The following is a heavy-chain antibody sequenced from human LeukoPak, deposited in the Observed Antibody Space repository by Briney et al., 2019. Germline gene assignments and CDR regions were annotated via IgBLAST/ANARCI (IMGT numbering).Heavy chain of an antibody. J-gene: IGHJ4*02. V-gene: IGHV3-11*01. Sequence: GGSLRLSCAASGFTFSDYYMSWIRQAPGKGLEWVSYISSSGSTIYYADSVKGRFTISRDNAKNSLYLQMNSLRAEDTAVYYCATAPNVVIVAPEDFDYWGQGALVTVSS. D-gene: IGHD5-12*01. CDR3: ATAPNVVIVAPEDFDY. CDR2: ISSSGSTI. CDR1: GFTFSDYY.